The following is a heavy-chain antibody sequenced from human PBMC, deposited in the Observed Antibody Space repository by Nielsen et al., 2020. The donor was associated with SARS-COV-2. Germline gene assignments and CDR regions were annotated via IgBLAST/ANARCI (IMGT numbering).Heavy chain of an antibody. V-gene: IGHV3-7*01. J-gene: IGHJ4*02. CDR1: GFTLSTYW. Sequence: GESLKISCVASGFTLSTYWMSWVRQAPGKGLEWVANIKQDGSEKYYVDSVKGRFTMSRDNTKNSLYLQMNSLRAEDTAVYYCAAIASGTYYRHFDYWGQGTLVTVSS. CDR2: IKQDGSEK. CDR3: AAIASGTYYRHFDY. D-gene: IGHD3-10*01.